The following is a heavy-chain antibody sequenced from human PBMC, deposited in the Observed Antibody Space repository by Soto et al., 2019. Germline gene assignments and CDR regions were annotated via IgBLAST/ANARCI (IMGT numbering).Heavy chain of an antibody. D-gene: IGHD3-22*01. CDR2: IYYSGST. CDR3: ARVMNSPYYYDSSGYQNWFDP. CDR1: GGSISSYY. V-gene: IGHV4-59*01. Sequence: PSETLSLTCTVSGGSISSYYWSWIRQPPGKGLEWIGYIYYSGSTNYNPSLKSRVTISVDTSKNQFSLKLSSVTAADTAVYYCARVMNSPYYYDSSGYQNWFDPWGQGTLVTVSS. J-gene: IGHJ5*02.